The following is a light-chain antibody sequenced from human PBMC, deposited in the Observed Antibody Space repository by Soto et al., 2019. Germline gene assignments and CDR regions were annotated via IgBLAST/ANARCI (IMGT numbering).Light chain of an antibody. CDR3: QNYNDWPQAT. CDR2: GAS. J-gene: IGKJ1*01. CDR1: QSISSN. V-gene: IGKV3-15*01. Sequence: ETVMTQSTATLSVSPGERAALSCRASQSISSNLAWYQQKPGQAPRLLIYGASIRATGIPARFSGSGSGTEFTLTISSLQSEDFAVFYCQNYNDWPQATFGQGSTVE.